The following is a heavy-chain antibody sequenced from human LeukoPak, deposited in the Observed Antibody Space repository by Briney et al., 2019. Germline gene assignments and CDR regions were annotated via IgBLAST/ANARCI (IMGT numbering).Heavy chain of an antibody. D-gene: IGHD6-19*01. Sequence: SEILSLTCTVSGYSISSGYYWGWIRQPPGKGLEWIGSIYHSGSTYYHPSLKSRVTISVDTSKNQFSLKLSSVTAADTAVYYCATHSSGWYVFDYWGQGTLVTVSS. CDR1: GYSISSGYY. CDR3: ATHSSGWYVFDY. J-gene: IGHJ4*02. CDR2: IYHSGST. V-gene: IGHV4-38-2*02.